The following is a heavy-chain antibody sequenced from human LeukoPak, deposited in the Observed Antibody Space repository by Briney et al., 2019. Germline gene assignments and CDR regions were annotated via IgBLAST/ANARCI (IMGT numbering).Heavy chain of an antibody. CDR2: ISSSSSYI. D-gene: IGHD6-13*01. CDR3: ARSFLYSSSPYYFDY. Sequence: GALRLSCAASGFTFSSYSMNWVRQAPGKGLEWVSSISSSSSYIYYADSVKGRFTISSDNAKNSLYLQMNSLRAEDTAVYYCARSFLYSSSPYYFDYWGQGTLVTVSS. J-gene: IGHJ4*02. CDR1: GFTFSSYS. V-gene: IGHV3-21*01.